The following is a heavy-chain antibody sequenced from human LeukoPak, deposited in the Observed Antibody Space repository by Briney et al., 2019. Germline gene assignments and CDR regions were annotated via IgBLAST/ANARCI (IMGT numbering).Heavy chain of an antibody. Sequence: ASVKVSCTASGYTFTGYYMHWVRQAPGQGLEWMGWINPNSGGTNYAQKFQGRVTMTRDTSISTAYMELSRLRSDDTAVYYCARDRGVGYYYDSSGRLSYYFDYWGQGTLVTVSS. J-gene: IGHJ4*02. CDR3: ARDRGVGYYYDSSGRLSYYFDY. V-gene: IGHV1-2*02. CDR2: INPNSGGT. CDR1: GYTFTGYY. D-gene: IGHD3-22*01.